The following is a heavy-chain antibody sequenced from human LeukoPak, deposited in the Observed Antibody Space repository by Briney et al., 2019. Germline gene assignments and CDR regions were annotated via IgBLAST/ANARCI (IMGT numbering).Heavy chain of an antibody. Sequence: PSETLSLTCTVSGGSISSDYWTWIRQPPGKGLEWIGYIHYSGSTNYSPSLRSRLTMSVDTSKKQVSLKLTSVTAADTAVYYCAGSLRGSYFDFWGQGTLVTVSS. J-gene: IGHJ4*02. CDR1: GGSISSDY. CDR2: IHYSGST. CDR3: AGSLRGSYFDF. V-gene: IGHV4-59*01. D-gene: IGHD1-26*01.